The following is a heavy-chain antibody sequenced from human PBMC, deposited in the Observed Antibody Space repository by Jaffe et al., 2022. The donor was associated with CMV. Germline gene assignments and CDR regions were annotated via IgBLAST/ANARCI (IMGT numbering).Heavy chain of an antibody. V-gene: IGHV1-18*01. CDR2: ISAQSGNR. CDR3: AITQTAIRRTYNWLDP. CDR1: NHTLSNYA. J-gene: IGHJ5*02. Sequence: QVQLVQSGAEVKKPGASVKVSCKASNHTLSNYAISWVRQAPGQGLEWMGWISAQSGNRNPAQNFQGRLTMTTDTSTSTVYMELRSLRSDDTAVYYCAITQTAIRRTYNWLDPWGQGTLVTVSS.